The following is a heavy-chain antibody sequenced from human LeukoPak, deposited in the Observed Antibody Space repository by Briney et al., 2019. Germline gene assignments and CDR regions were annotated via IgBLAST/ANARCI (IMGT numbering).Heavy chain of an antibody. CDR2: LYYSGST. D-gene: IGHD4-17*01. CDR3: ARVPTVTFFDY. Sequence: SETLSLTCAVYGGSFSGYYWSWIRQPPGKGLEWIGSLYYSGSTYYNPSLKSRVTISVDTSKNQFSLKLSSVTAADTAVYYCARVPTVTFFDYWGQGTLVTVPS. CDR1: GGSFSGYY. J-gene: IGHJ4*02. V-gene: IGHV4-34*01.